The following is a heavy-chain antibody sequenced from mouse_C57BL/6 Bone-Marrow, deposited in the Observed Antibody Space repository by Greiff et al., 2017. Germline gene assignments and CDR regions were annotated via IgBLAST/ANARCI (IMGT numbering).Heavy chain of an antibody. J-gene: IGHJ3*01. CDR3: TTRSNYYRAWFAY. D-gene: IGHD2-5*01. V-gene: IGHV14-4*01. Sequence: EVQLQQSGAELVRPGASVKLSCTASGFNIKDDYMHWVKQRPEQGLEWIGWIDPENGDTEYASKFQGKATITADTSSNTAYLQLSSLTSEDTAVYYCTTRSNYYRAWFAYWGQGTLVTVSA. CDR2: IDPENGDT. CDR1: GFNIKDDY.